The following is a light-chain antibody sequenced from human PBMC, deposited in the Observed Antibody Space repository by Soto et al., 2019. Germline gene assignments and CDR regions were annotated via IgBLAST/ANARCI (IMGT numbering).Light chain of an antibody. V-gene: IGLV1-40*01. J-gene: IGLJ1*01. Sequence: QAVVTQPPSMSGAPGQRVTISCTGGSSNIGAGYDVHWYQQLPGTAPRLLIFSNNNRPSGVPDRFSGSKSGTSASLAISGLQAEDEADYYCQSYDSSLSGFVFGPGTKLTVL. CDR2: SNN. CDR1: SSNIGAGYD. CDR3: QSYDSSLSGFV.